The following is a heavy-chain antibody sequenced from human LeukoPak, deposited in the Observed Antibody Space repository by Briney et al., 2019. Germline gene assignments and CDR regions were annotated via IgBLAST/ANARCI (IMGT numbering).Heavy chain of an antibody. CDR3: ARLGGSYYGSYYYYYYMDV. J-gene: IGHJ6*03. CDR1: GYTFTGYY. V-gene: IGHV1-18*04. Sequence: ASVKVSCKASGYTFTGYYMHWVRQAPGQGLEWMGWIGAYNGNTNYAQKLQGRVTMTTDTSTSTAYMELKSLRSDDTAVYYCARLGGSYYGSYYYYYYMDVWGKGTTVTVSS. CDR2: IGAYNGNT. D-gene: IGHD1-26*01.